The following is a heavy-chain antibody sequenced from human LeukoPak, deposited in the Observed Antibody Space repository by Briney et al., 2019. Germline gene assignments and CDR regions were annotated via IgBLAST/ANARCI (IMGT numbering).Heavy chain of an antibody. CDR1: GGSFSGYY. J-gene: IGHJ4*02. Sequence: PSETLSLTCAVYGGSFSGYYWSWIRQPPGKGLEWIGEINHSGSTNYNPSLKSRVTISVDTSKNQFSLKLSSVTAADTAVYYCARDWIVVVPAAIDYWGQGTLVTVSS. V-gene: IGHV4-34*01. D-gene: IGHD2-2*01. CDR3: ARDWIVVVPAAIDY. CDR2: INHSGST.